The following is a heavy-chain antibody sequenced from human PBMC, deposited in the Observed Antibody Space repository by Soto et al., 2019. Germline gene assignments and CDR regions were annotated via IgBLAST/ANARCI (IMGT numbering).Heavy chain of an antibody. CDR3: AGGSVTYWHS. J-gene: IGHJ4*02. Sequence: QVQLQESGPGLVKPSGTLSLTCAVSGDSISTNYWWSWVRQTPGKGLEWIGEIHHVGSTNYKASLRSRSTISVDKSKNQFSLKLMSVTAADTAVYFCAGGSVTYWHSWGRGTLVTVSS. V-gene: IGHV4-4*02. CDR2: IHHVGST. CDR1: GDSISTNYW. D-gene: IGHD3-16*01.